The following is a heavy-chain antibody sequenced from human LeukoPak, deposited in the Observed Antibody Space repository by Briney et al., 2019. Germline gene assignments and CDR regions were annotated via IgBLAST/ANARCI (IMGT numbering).Heavy chain of an antibody. V-gene: IGHV1-18*01. D-gene: IGHD6-19*01. CDR1: GYTFTSYG. J-gene: IGHJ4*02. CDR3: ARAGAVAGTAVSGRFDY. CDR2: ISAYNGNT. Sequence: ASVKVSCKASGYTFTSYGISWVRQAPGQGLEWMGWISAYNGNTNYAQKLQGRVTMTTDTSTSTAYMELRSLRSDDTAVYYCARAGAVAGTAVSGRFDYWGQGTLVTVSS.